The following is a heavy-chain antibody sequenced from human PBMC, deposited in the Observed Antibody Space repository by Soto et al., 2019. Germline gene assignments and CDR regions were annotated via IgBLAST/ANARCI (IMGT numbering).Heavy chain of an antibody. CDR3: ARERSRYDRSGYYRPDY. V-gene: IGHV1-69*10. J-gene: IGHJ4*02. CDR1: GDTFSSYA. CDR2: IIPILGTP. Sequence: SVKVCCKASGDTFSSYAISWVRQAPGQGLEWMGGIIPILGTPNYAQKFQGRVTITADKSTSTAYMELSSLRSEDTAVYYCARERSRYDRSGYYRPDYWGQGTLVT. D-gene: IGHD3-22*01.